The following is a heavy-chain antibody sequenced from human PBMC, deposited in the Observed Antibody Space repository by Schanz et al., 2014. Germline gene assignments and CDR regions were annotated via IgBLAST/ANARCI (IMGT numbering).Heavy chain of an antibody. CDR2: INVGNGNM. Sequence: QVQLVQSGAEVKQPGASVKVSCKASGYTFTSYSIHWVRQAPGQGLEWMGWINVGNGNMKYSQKFQGRVTITRDTSASTAYMELTSLRSEDTAVYYCASSGAGYSSSWDFDYWGQGTLVTVSS. V-gene: IGHV1-3*01. D-gene: IGHD6-13*01. CDR1: GYTFTSYS. CDR3: ASSGAGYSSSWDFDY. J-gene: IGHJ4*02.